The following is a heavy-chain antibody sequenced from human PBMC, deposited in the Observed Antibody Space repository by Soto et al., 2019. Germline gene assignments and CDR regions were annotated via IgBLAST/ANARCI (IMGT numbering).Heavy chain of an antibody. CDR3: ARGPVPTIPFDY. D-gene: IGHD5-12*01. J-gene: IGHJ4*02. V-gene: IGHV3-21*01. CDR2: ISSSSSYI. CDR1: GFTFSSYS. Sequence: GVSLRLSCAASGFTFSSYSMNWVRQAPGKGLEWVSSISSSSSYIYYADSVKGRFTISRDNAKNSLYLQMNSLRAEDTAVYYCARGPVPTIPFDYWGQGTLVPVSS.